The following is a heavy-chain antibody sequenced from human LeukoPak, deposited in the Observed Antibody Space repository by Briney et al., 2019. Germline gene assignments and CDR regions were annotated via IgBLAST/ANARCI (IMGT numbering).Heavy chain of an antibody. CDR2: IYYSGST. V-gene: IGHV4-39*01. Sequence: SETLSLTCTVSGGSISSSPYYWGWIRQPPGKGLEWIGSIYYSGSTYYNPSLKSRVTISVDTSKNQFSLKLSSVTAADTAVYYCASSAGPFLFDPWGQGTLVTVSS. CDR1: GGSISSSPYY. J-gene: IGHJ5*02. CDR3: ASSAGPFLFDP.